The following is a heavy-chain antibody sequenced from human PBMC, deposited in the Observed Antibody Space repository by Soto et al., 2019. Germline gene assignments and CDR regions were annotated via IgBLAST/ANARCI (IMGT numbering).Heavy chain of an antibody. CDR3: ARDLEYCGGDCYPIDY. CDR2: ISAYNGNT. D-gene: IGHD2-21*02. V-gene: IGHV1-18*01. CDR1: GYTFTSNG. Sequence: QVQLVQSGAEVKKPGASVKVSCKASGYTFTSNGISWVRQAPGQGLEWMGWISAYNGNTNYAQKLQGRVTMTTDTSTSTAYMELRSLISDDTAVYYCARDLEYCGGDCYPIDYWGQGTLVTVSS. J-gene: IGHJ4*02.